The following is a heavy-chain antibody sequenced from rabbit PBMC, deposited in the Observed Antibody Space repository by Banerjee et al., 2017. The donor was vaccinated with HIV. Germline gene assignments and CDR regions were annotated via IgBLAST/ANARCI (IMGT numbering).Heavy chain of an antibody. CDR2: IYTSSGST. D-gene: IGHD2-1*01. CDR3: ARDPGGSMDW. Sequence: QEQLVESGGGLVQPEGSLTLTCTASGFSFSSSYYMCWVRQAPWKGLELIACIYTSSGSTCYASWLNGRFTISKTSSTTVTLQMTSLTGADTATYFCARDPGGSMDWWGQGTLVTVS. V-gene: IGHV1S45*01. J-gene: IGHJ4*01. CDR1: GFSFSSSYY.